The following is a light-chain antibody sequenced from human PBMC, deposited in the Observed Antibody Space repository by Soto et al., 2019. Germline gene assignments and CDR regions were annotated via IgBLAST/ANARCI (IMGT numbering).Light chain of an antibody. V-gene: IGLV1-40*01. CDR1: SSNIGAGYE. Sequence: QSVLTQPPSVSGAPGQSVTISCTGSSSNIGAGYEVNWYQHLPGTAPKLLIYDNNNRPSGVPDRFSGSKSGTSASLAITGLQAEDEAEYYCQSYDSSLSALYVFGTGTKVTVL. CDR3: QSYDSSLSALYV. CDR2: DNN. J-gene: IGLJ1*01.